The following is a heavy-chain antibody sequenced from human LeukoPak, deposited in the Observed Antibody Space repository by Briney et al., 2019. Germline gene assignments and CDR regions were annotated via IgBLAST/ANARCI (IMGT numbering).Heavy chain of an antibody. V-gene: IGHV3-7*01. CDR1: GFTFSSHC. J-gene: IGHJ6*02. CDR2: IKQDGSEK. D-gene: IGHD2-2*01. CDR3: ARARTGVPAANYGMDV. Sequence: GGSLRLSCAASGFTFSSHCMNWARQAPGKGLEWVANIKQDGSEKYYVDSVKGRFTISRDNAKNSLYLQMNSLRAEDTAVYYCARARTGVPAANYGMDVWGQGTTVTVSS.